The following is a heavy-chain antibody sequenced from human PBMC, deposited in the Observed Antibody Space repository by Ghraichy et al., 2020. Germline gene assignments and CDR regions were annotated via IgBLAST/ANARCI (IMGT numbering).Heavy chain of an antibody. D-gene: IGHD3-22*01. J-gene: IGHJ4*02. Sequence: ASVKVSCKASGYTFTGYYMHWVRQAPGQGLEWMGWINPNSGGTNYAQKFQGRVTMTRDTSISTAYMELSRLRSDDTAVYYCASDSSGYYPPLRYWGQGTLVTVSS. V-gene: IGHV1-2*02. CDR2: INPNSGGT. CDR3: ASDSSGYYPPLRY. CDR1: GYTFTGYY.